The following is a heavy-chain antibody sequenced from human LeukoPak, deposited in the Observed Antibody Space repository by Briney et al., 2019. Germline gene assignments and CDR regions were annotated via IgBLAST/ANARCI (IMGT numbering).Heavy chain of an antibody. D-gene: IGHD6-13*01. J-gene: IGHJ3*01. Sequence: GGSLRLSCAASGFTFSTYPMYWVRQAPGKGLEWVAVISYDESNKYYADSVKGRFTVSRDNSKNTLSLQMNSLRVEDTAVYYCVRVRDSSNWYVFDVWGQGAMVTVSS. CDR1: GFTFSTYP. V-gene: IGHV3-30*04. CDR3: VRVRDSSNWYVFDV. CDR2: ISYDESNK.